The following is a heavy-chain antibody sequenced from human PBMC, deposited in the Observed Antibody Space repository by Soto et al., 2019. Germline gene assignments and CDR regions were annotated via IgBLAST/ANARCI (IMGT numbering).Heavy chain of an antibody. CDR3: ARERPDGSRLDP. J-gene: IGHJ5*02. CDR1: GGSISSDNW. D-gene: IGHD6-13*01. Sequence: SETLSLTCGVSGGSISSDNWWSWVRQPPGKGLEWIGEIYRSGSTNSNPSLKSRVTISVDTSKNQFSLKLSSVTAADTAVYYCARERPDGSRLDPWGQGTLVTVSS. CDR2: IYRSGST. V-gene: IGHV4-4*02.